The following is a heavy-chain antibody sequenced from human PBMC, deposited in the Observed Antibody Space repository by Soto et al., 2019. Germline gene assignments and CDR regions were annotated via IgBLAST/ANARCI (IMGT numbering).Heavy chain of an antibody. CDR1: GYKFTTYF. D-gene: IGHD2-8*01. Sequence: ASVKVSCKASGYKFTTYFIHWVRQAPGQGLEWMGMIHPSGDTGYGQKFRGRVTMTIDTSTTTAYMELRNLTPEDTAIYFSVRGYCTTTPCSGDFQHWGQGTLVTV. CDR2: IHPSGDT. CDR3: VRGYCTTTPCSGDFQH. J-gene: IGHJ1*01. V-gene: IGHV1-46*01.